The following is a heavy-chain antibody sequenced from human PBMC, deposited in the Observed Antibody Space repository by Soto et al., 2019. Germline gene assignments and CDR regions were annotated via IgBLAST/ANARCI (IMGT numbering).Heavy chain of an antibody. D-gene: IGHD4-17*01. Sequence: PGGSLRLSCAASGFTFRDSDMSWIRQAPGKGMEWVSAISSSGSSTYYADSVKGRFTISRDNSKNTLYLQMNSLRAEDTAVYYCAKDGSRRDYGRPDYWGQGTLVTVSS. J-gene: IGHJ4*02. CDR3: AKDGSRRDYGRPDY. V-gene: IGHV3-23*01. CDR1: GFTFRDSD. CDR2: ISSSGSST.